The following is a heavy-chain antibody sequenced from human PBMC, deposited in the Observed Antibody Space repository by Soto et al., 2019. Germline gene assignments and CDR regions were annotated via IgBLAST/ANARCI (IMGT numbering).Heavy chain of an antibody. Sequence: ASVKVSCKASGCTFSSYTISWVRQAPGQGLEWMGRIIANNGITNYAQKLQGRVTMTTDTSTSTAYMELRSLRSDDTAVYYCARGYSSSWYTNWFDPWGQGTLVTVSS. CDR2: IIANNGIT. V-gene: IGHV1-18*01. J-gene: IGHJ5*02. D-gene: IGHD6-13*01. CDR3: ARGYSSSWYTNWFDP. CDR1: GCTFSSYT.